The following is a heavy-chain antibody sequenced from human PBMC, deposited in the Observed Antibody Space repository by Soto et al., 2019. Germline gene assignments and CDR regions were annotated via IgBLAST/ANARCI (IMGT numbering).Heavy chain of an antibody. D-gene: IGHD3-3*01. V-gene: IGHV3-7*01. Sequence: GGSLRLSCAASGFTFSSYWMSWVRQAPGKGLEWVANIKQDGSEKYYVDSVKGRFTISRDNAKNSLYLQMNSLRAEDTAVYFWARVQVQDLENIFDYWGQGTLVTVSS. CDR2: IKQDGSEK. CDR3: ARVQVQDLENIFDY. J-gene: IGHJ4*02. CDR1: GFTFSSYW.